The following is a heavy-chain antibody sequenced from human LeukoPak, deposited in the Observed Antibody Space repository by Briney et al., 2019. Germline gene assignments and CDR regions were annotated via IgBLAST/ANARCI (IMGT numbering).Heavy chain of an antibody. Sequence: PSETLSLTCTVSGGSISGYSWSWIRQPPGEGLEYIGYIFYIGSTNYNPSLKSRVTMSVDTSKNQFSLRLTSVTAADTAVYYCARGRLTTPNWFGPWGQGILVTVSS. V-gene: IGHV4-59*01. D-gene: IGHD1/OR15-1a*01. CDR3: ARGRLTTPNWFGP. J-gene: IGHJ5*02. CDR1: GGSISGYS. CDR2: IFYIGST.